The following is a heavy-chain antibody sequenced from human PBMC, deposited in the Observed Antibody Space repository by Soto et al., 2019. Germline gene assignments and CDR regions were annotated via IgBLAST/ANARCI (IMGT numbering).Heavy chain of an antibody. D-gene: IGHD6-13*01. CDR1: ADTFTSYC. Sequence: ASVKVSCNAAADTFTSYCISCLRQAPVQGLEWMGWISAYNGNTNYAQKLQGRVTMTTDTYTSTAYMELRSLRSDDTAVSYCERALRYSSRRSAFDIWGQGTLVTVSS. CDR3: ERALRYSSRRSAFDI. J-gene: IGHJ3*02. V-gene: IGHV1-18*01. CDR2: ISAYNGNT.